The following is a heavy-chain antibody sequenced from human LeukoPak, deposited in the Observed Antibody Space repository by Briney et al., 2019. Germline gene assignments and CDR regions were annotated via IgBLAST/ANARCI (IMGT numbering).Heavy chain of an antibody. Sequence: GGSLRLSCAASGFTFSDYYMSWIRQAPGKGLEWVSYISSSGSTIYYADSVKGRFTISRGNAKNSLYLQMNSLRAEDTAVYYCARLSSYDFWSGYPPLGYFDYWGQGTLVTVSS. D-gene: IGHD3-3*01. CDR3: ARLSSYDFWSGYPPLGYFDY. CDR1: GFTFSDYY. J-gene: IGHJ4*02. V-gene: IGHV3-11*04. CDR2: ISSSGSTI.